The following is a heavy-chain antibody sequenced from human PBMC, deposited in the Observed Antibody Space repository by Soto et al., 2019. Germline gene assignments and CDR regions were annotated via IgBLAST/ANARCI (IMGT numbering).Heavy chain of an antibody. D-gene: IGHD5-12*01. J-gene: IGHJ5*02. CDR1: GYTFSSYG. Sequence: GAPVKGCWEDSGYTFSSYGISWVRQGPGQGLKWMGWVSAYNGNTNYAQKLQGRVTMTTDTSTSTAYMELRGLRSDDTAVYYCARDPLGIVATFTGGYNWFDPWGQGTLVTVSS. V-gene: IGHV1-18*01. CDR2: VSAYNGNT. CDR3: ARDPLGIVATFTGGYNWFDP.